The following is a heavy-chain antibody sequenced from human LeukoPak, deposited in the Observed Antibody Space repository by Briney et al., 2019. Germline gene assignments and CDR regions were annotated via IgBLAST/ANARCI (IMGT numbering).Heavy chain of an antibody. CDR2: INHSGST. CDR1: GGSLSGYY. CDR3: ARRRRQWLDY. J-gene: IGHJ4*02. V-gene: IGHV4-34*01. Sequence: PSETLSLTCAVYGGSLSGYYWSWIRQPPGKGREWIGEINHSGSTNYNPSLKSRVTISVDTSKNQFSLKLSSVTAADTAVYYCARRRRQWLDYWGQGTLVTVSS. D-gene: IGHD6-19*01.